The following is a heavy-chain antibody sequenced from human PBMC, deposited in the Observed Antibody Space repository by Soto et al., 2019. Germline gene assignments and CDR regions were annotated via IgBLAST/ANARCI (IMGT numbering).Heavy chain of an antibody. D-gene: IGHD5-12*01. CDR3: ARDRGGYDSIYYYYYGMDV. V-gene: IGHV1-3*01. Sequence: ASVKVSCKASGYTFTSYAMHWVLQAPGQRLEWMGWINAGNGNTKYSQKFQGRVTITRDTSASTAYMELSSLRSEDTAVYYCARDRGGYDSIYYYYYGMDVWGQGTTVTVSS. CDR2: INAGNGNT. J-gene: IGHJ6*02. CDR1: GYTFTSYA.